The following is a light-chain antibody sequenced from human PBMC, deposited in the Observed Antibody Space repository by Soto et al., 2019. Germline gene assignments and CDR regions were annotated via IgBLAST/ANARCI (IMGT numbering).Light chain of an antibody. J-gene: IGKJ2*01. V-gene: IGKV3-11*01. CDR1: QSVSSY. Sequence: EIVLTQSPATLSLSPGERATLSCRASQSVSSYLAWYQQKPGQAPRLLIYDASNRATGIPARFSGSGSGTDFTLTISSLEPADFAVYYCQQRSIWYTFGQGTKLEIK. CDR2: DAS. CDR3: QQRSIWYT.